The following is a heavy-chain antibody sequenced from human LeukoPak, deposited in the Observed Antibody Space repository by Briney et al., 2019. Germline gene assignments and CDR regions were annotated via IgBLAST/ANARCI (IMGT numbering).Heavy chain of an antibody. J-gene: IGHJ4*02. CDR2: ISGSGVTT. CDR3: SKWKAIVLVPAARSPIDY. D-gene: IGHD2-2*01. CDR1: GFTFINYC. Sequence: GGSLRLSCAASGFTFINYCMSWVRQAPGKGLEWVSAISGSGVTTYYADSVKGRFTISRDNSKHTLYLQMNSLRDEDTAVYYCSKWKAIVLVPAARSPIDYWGQGTLVTVSS. V-gene: IGHV3-23*01.